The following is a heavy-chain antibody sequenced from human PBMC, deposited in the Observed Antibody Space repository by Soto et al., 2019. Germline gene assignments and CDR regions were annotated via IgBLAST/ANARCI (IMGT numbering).Heavy chain of an antibody. Sequence: GGSLRLSCAASGFTVRSNFFTWVRQAPGKGLEWVSTLYYGGTIYYADSVKGRFTISRDNAKNSLYLQMNSLRAEDTAVYYCARDLTARLTYGMDVWGQGTTVTVSS. V-gene: IGHV3-53*01. J-gene: IGHJ6*02. D-gene: IGHD3-9*01. CDR3: ARDLTARLTYGMDV. CDR2: LYYGGTI. CDR1: GFTVRSNF.